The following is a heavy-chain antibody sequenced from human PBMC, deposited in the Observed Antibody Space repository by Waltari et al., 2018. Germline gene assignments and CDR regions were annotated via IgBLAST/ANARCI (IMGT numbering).Heavy chain of an antibody. CDR2: SRNKRNSYIT. J-gene: IGHJ4*02. V-gene: IGHV3-72*01. Sequence: EVHLVESGGGLVQPGGSLRLSCAASGFTFSDHYLDWVRQAPGKGLEWIGRSRNKRNSYITEYAASVKGRFTISRDDPKNSLYLQMNSLKTEDTAVYYCARWVVGACDHWGQGTLVTVSS. CDR3: ARWVVGACDH. D-gene: IGHD2-21*02. CDR1: GFTFSDHY.